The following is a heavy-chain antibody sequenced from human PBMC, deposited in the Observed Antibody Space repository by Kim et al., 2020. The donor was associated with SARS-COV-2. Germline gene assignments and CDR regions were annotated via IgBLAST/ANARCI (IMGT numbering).Heavy chain of an antibody. CDR1: GFTFSIYW. J-gene: IGHJ6*03. V-gene: IGHV3-7*01. Sequence: GGSLRLSCAASGFTFSIYWMSWVRQAPGKGLEWVANIKQDGSEKYYVDSVKGRFTISKDNAKNLLYLQMNSLRAEDTAVYYCASYYYHYMDVWGKGTTVTVSS. CDR3: ASYYYHYMDV. CDR2: IKQDGSEK.